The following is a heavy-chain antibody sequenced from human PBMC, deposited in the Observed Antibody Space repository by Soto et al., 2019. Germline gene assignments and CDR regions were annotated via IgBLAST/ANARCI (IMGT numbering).Heavy chain of an antibody. J-gene: IGHJ4*02. CDR3: ATRSPFYSVTTYFDH. V-gene: IGHV1-46*01. CDR1: GYTFTKFH. CDR2: IDPSGGVT. Sequence: ASVKVSCKASGYTFTKFHIHWVRQAPGQGLEWMGMIDPSGGVTRDAQRFQGRITMTSDTSTSSVYMELRGLTSEDTAVYYCATRSPFYSVTTYFDHWGQGSLVTVSS. D-gene: IGHD4-17*01.